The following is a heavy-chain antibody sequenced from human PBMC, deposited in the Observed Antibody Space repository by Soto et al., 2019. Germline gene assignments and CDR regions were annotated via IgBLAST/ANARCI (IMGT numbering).Heavy chain of an antibody. CDR1: GFTVSSSY. V-gene: IGHV3-53*01. J-gene: IGHJ4*02. CDR3: ARAPGSSGYSDYFDY. Sequence: SLRLSCAAPGFTVSSSYISWVRPAPGQGLEWVLVIYSGGSTYYADSVKGRFTISRDNSKNTLYLQMNSLRAEDTAVYYCARAPGSSGYSDYFDYWGQGTLVTVSS. D-gene: IGHD3-22*01. CDR2: IYSGGST.